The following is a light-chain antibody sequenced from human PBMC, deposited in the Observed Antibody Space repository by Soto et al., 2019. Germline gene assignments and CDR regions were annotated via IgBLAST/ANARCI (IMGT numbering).Light chain of an antibody. V-gene: IGKV3-15*01. CDR2: GAS. CDR3: QQYNDWPPKQYT. Sequence: EIVMTQSPATLSVSPGERATLSCRASQGVSSNLAWYQQKPGQAPRLLIYGASTRATGIPARFSGSGSGTEFTLTISSLQSEDFAVYYCQQYNDWPPKQYTFGQGTKLEIK. J-gene: IGKJ2*01. CDR1: QGVSSN.